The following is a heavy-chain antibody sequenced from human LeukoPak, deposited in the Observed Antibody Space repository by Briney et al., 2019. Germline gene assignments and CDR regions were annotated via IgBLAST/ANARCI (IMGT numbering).Heavy chain of an antibody. CDR1: GFPLSYAW. CDR3: TTDGARSLDV. V-gene: IGHV3-15*01. CDR2: IKRETDGGPT. D-gene: IGHD4/OR15-4a*01. Sequence: GGSLRLSCAASGFPLSYAWMSWVRQAPGKGLEWVGRIKRETDGGPTDYAAPVKGRFTISRDDSKNTLYLQMNSLKTEDTAVYYCTTDGARSLDVWGKGTTVTVPA. J-gene: IGHJ6*04.